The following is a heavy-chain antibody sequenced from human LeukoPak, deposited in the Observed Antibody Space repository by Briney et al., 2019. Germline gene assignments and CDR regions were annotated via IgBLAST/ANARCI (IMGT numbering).Heavy chain of an antibody. Sequence: GASVKVSCKASGYTFTSYYMHWVRQAPGQGLEWMGIINPSGGSTSYAQKFQGRVTMTRDTSTSTVYMELSSLRSEDTAVYYCARDGEANGDYTTFGAFDIWGQGTMVTVSS. J-gene: IGHJ3*02. D-gene: IGHD4-17*01. V-gene: IGHV1-46*01. CDR2: INPSGGST. CDR3: ARDGEANGDYTTFGAFDI. CDR1: GYTFTSYY.